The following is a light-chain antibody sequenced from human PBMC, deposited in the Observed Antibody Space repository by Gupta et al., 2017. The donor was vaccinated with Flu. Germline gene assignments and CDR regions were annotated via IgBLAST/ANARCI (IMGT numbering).Light chain of an antibody. J-gene: IGLJ3*02. Sequence: SPGKTTIITCSGGNGSDKFGCWHQQGPGQSPILVIYKGNKTTSGVPDRFSGSNSGNTATLTIRGTQSRDEGDYYCQAWDSTTGVFGGGTMLTVL. CDR3: QAWDSTTGV. V-gene: IGLV3-1*01. CDR2: KGN. CDR1: NGSDKF.